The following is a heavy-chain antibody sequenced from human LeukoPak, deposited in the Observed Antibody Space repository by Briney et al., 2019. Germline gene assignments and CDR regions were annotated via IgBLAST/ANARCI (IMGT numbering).Heavy chain of an antibody. Sequence: GGSLRLSCAASGFIFSHYWMSWVRQAPGKGPEWVSIIYSGGSTFYADSVKGRFTISRDNSKNTLYLQMNSLRAEDTAVYYCARGGSYLSAFDIWGQGTMVTVSS. CDR3: ARGGSYLSAFDI. CDR2: IYSGGST. J-gene: IGHJ3*02. V-gene: IGHV3-53*01. D-gene: IGHD1-26*01. CDR1: GFIFSHYW.